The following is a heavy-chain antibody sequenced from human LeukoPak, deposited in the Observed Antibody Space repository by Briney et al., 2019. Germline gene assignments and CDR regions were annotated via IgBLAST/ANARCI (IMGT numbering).Heavy chain of an antibody. CDR2: ISYHGRNI. D-gene: IGHD3-10*01. J-gene: IGHJ3*02. CDR3: AKGRGSYNALDI. V-gene: IGHV3-30-3*01. Sequence: GGSLRLSCAASGFILGNYAMHWVRQAPGKGLEWVAAISYHGRNIYYADSVKGRFIISRDNSENTLYLQMSSLTTEDTAMYYCAKGRGSYNALDIWGQGTVVTVSS. CDR1: GFILGNYA.